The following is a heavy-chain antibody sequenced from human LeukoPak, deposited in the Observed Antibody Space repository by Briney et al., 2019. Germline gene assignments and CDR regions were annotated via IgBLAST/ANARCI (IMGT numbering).Heavy chain of an antibody. CDR1: GGTFRNHD. CDR2: IIPIFGTA. CDR3: ARVGCSSTSCLGAFDI. J-gene: IGHJ3*02. D-gene: IGHD2-2*01. V-gene: IGHV1-69*05. Sequence: SVKVSCKASGGTFRNHDINWVRQAPGQGLEWMGGIIPIFGTANYAQKFQGRVTITTDESTSTAYMELSSLRSEDTAVYYCARVGCSSTSCLGAFDIWGQGTMVTVSS.